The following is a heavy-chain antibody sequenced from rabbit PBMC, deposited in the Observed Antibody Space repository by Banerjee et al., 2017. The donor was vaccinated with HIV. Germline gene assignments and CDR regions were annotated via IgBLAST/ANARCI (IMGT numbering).Heavy chain of an antibody. D-gene: IGHD8-1*01. CDR3: ARGGVGTTYPYGGMDL. J-gene: IGHJ6*01. CDR2: IDPVFGST. Sequence: QEQLVESGGGLVQPGGSLKLSCEASGFDFSSYGVSWVRQAPGKGLEWIGYIDPVFGSTYYASWVNGRFTISSDNAQNTVDLQMTSLTAADTATYFCARGGVGTTYPYGGMDLWGQGTLVTVS. V-gene: IGHV1S47*01. CDR1: GFDFSSYG.